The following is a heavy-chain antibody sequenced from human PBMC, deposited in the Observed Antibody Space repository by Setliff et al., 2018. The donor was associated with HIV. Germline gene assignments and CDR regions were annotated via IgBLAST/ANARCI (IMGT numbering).Heavy chain of an antibody. CDR1: GGSISRYY. V-gene: IGHV4-4*07. D-gene: IGHD4-17*01. CDR3: ARVQTAYAAFDV. Sequence: PSETLSLTCTVSGGSISRYYWSWIRQPAGKGLEWIGRIYPSGNINYNPSLKSRVTLSVDTSKHQFSLKLSSVTAADTAVYYCARVQTAYAAFDVWGQGTMVTVSS. CDR2: IYPSGNI. J-gene: IGHJ3*01.